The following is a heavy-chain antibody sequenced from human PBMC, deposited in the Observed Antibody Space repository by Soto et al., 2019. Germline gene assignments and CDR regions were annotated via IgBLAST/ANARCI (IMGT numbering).Heavy chain of an antibody. CDR2: IWYDGSNK. CDR1: GFTFSSYG. J-gene: IGHJ4*02. D-gene: IGHD1-26*01. V-gene: IGHV3-33*01. CDR3: ARDGWELYGTSRYYFDY. Sequence: QVQLVESGGGVVQPGRSLRLSCAASGFTFSSYGMHWVRQAPGKGLEWVAVIWYDGSNKYYADSVKGRFTISRDNSKNTLYLQMNRLRAEDTAVYYCARDGWELYGTSRYYFDYWGQGTLVTVSS.